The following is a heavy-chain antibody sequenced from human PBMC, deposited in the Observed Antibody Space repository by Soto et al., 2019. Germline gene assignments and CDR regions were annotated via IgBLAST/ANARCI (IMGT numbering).Heavy chain of an antibody. J-gene: IGHJ4*02. D-gene: IGHD3-3*01. CDR1: GVSMSSGGYR. CDR2: IYYSGSP. Sequence: QVQLQESGPGLVKPSQTLSLTCTVSGVSMSSGGYRWNWIRQHPGKGLERIGNIYYSGSPYYNPSLQVPVTGSVDTSKTPFSLKLSYLTAADTAVYYCASASVQFWSGYYTLDYWGQGTLVTVS. CDR3: ASASVQFWSGYYTLDY. V-gene: IGHV4-31*01.